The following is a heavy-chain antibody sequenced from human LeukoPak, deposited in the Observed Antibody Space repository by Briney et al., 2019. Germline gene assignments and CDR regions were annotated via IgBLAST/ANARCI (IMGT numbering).Heavy chain of an antibody. CDR3: ARESSSWYGYYYYYYMDV. J-gene: IGHJ6*03. CDR2: IYTSGST. Sequence: PSETLSLTCTVSGGSISSYYWSWIRQPAGKGLEWIGRIYTSGSTNYNPSLKSRVTMSVDTSKNQFSLKLSSVTAADTAVYYCARESSSWYGYYYYYYMDVWGKGTTVTISS. D-gene: IGHD6-13*01. CDR1: GGSISSYY. V-gene: IGHV4-4*07.